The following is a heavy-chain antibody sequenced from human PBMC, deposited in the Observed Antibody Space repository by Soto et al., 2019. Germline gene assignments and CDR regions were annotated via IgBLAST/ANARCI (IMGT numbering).Heavy chain of an antibody. V-gene: IGHV1-69*13. CDR3: ARIPTIAEEDYNYYYYGMDV. D-gene: IGHD4-4*01. CDR1: GGTFSSYS. CDR2: IIPIFGTA. Sequence: GALVKVSRKASGGTFSSYSISWVRQAPGQRLERMGGIIPIFGTANYAQKFQGRVTITADESTSTAYMELSSLRSEDTAVYYCARIPTIAEEDYNYYYYGMDVWGQGTTVTVSS. J-gene: IGHJ6*02.